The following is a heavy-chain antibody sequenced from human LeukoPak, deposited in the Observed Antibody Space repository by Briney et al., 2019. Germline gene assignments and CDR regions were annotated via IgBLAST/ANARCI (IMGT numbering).Heavy chain of an antibody. J-gene: IGHJ4*02. V-gene: IGHV3-7*04. CDR2: VNRDGTEK. CDR1: VFNFSDSR. D-gene: IGHD2-21*01. CDR3: VRGDWYFES. Sequence: VGSLRLSCVTSVFNFSDSRMTWVRQAPGKGLQWVANVNRDGTEKHFLDSVEGRFTISRDNAKKSLYLQMSSLRPQDTAVYFCVRGDWYFESWGQGTLVTVSS.